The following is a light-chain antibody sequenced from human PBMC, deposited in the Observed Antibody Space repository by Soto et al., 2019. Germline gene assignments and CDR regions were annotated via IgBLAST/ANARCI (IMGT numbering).Light chain of an antibody. CDR3: QQYIEWPRT. CDR1: QSVYSN. Sequence: EIVLTQSPVTLSVSPGERATLSCRAGQSVYSNLAWYQQKPGQAPRLLSYGASTRATGIPARLSGSGFGTEYTLNISSQEPEDFAVYYCQQYIEWPRTFGQGTKVEV. V-gene: IGKV3-15*01. J-gene: IGKJ1*01. CDR2: GAS.